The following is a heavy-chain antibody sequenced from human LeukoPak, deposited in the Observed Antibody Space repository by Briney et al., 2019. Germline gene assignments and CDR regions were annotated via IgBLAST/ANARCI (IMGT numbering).Heavy chain of an antibody. D-gene: IGHD2-2*01. CDR1: GFTFSSYG. CDR2: IWYDGSNK. J-gene: IGHJ4*02. V-gene: IGHV3-33*01. CDR3: ARDYCTSTSCFDY. Sequence: SGGSLRLSCAASGFTFSSYGMHWVRQAPGKGLEWVAVIWYDGSNKYYADSVKGRFTISRDNSKNTLYLQMSSLRAEDTAVYYCARDYCTSTSCFDYWGQGTLVTVSS.